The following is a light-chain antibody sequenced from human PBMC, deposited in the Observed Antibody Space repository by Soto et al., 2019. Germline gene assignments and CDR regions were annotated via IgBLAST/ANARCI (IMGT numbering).Light chain of an antibody. Sequence: AIRMTQSPSALSASTGDTVTVTCRASQGISSYLAWYQQKPGKAPKLLTNAAHTLQSGVTSRFNRTGSRTYITLTISCLEAEDFATYYCQQYYSSSYSFGQATKLEIK. V-gene: IGKV1-8*01. CDR3: QQYYSSSYS. CDR2: AAH. J-gene: IGKJ2*01. CDR1: QGISSY.